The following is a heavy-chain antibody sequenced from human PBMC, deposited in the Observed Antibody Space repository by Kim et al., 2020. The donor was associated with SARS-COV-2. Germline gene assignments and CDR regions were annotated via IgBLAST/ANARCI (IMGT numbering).Heavy chain of an antibody. V-gene: IGHV3-9*01. D-gene: IGHD6-13*01. CDR3: AKDIDASSWVFDY. J-gene: IGHJ4*02. Sequence: YADSVKGRFTISRDNAKHSLSLQMNSLRAEDTALYYCAKDIDASSWVFDYWGQGTLVTVSS.